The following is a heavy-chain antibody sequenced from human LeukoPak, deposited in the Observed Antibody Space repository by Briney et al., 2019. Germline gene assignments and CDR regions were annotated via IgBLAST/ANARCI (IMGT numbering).Heavy chain of an antibody. CDR1: GFTFSSYA. D-gene: IGHD6-13*01. Sequence: PGGSLRLSCAASGFTFSSYAMSWVRQAPGKGLEWVSAISGSGGSTYYADSVKGRFTISRDNSKNTLYLQMNSLRAEDTAVYYCAKAAAGKFYYYYYMDVWGKGTTVTVSS. V-gene: IGHV3-23*01. CDR2: ISGSGGST. J-gene: IGHJ6*03. CDR3: AKAAAGKFYYYYYMDV.